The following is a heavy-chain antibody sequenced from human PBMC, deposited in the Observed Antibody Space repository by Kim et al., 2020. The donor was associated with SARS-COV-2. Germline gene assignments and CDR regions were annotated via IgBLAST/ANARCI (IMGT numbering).Heavy chain of an antibody. CDR3: ARSCSGSYFGYDY. CDR2: ISYDGSHN. V-gene: IGHV3-30*03. J-gene: IGHJ4*02. CDR1: GFTFNTYG. Sequence: GGSLRLSCAASGFTFNTYGMHWVRQAPGKGLEWVAVISYDGSHNYYVYSVRGRFTISRDNPKNTLYLQMNSLRIEDTAVYYCARSCSGSYFGYDYWGQGCLVTVAS. D-gene: IGHD1-26*01.